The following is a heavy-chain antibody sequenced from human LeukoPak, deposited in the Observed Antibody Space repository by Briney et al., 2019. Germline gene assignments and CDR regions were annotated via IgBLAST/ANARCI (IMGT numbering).Heavy chain of an antibody. Sequence: ASAKVSCKASGYTFSSYYMQWVRQAPGQGLEWMGIINPVSGSTTYAQKFQGRVTMTRNTSISTAYMELSSLRSEDTAVYYCARSGRGSYLMYYYYYYMDVWGKGTTVTVSS. D-gene: IGHD1-26*01. J-gene: IGHJ6*03. CDR1: GYTFSSYY. V-gene: IGHV1-46*01. CDR2: INPVSGST. CDR3: ARSGRGSYLMYYYYYYMDV.